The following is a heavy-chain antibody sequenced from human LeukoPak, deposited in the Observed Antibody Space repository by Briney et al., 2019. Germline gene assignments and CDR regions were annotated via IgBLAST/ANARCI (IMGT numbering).Heavy chain of an antibody. D-gene: IGHD6-6*01. CDR2: IPYDGSNK. CDR1: GFTFSSYA. V-gene: IGHV3-30-3*01. J-gene: IGHJ4*02. CDR3: ASLEYSDY. Sequence: GGSLRLSCAASGFTFSSYAMHWVRQAPGKGLEWVAVIPYDGSNKYYADSAKGRFTISRDNSKNTLYLQMNSLRAEDTAVYYCASLEYSDYWGQGTLVTVSS.